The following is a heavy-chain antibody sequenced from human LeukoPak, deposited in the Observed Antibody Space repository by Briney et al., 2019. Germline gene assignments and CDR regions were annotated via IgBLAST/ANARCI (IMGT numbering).Heavy chain of an antibody. CDR1: GYTFTGYY. D-gene: IGHD2-15*01. CDR3: ARGRLDCSGGSCYSGFDY. J-gene: IGHJ4*02. CDR2: IIPIFGTA. V-gene: IGHV1-69*05. Sequence: GASVKVSCKASGYTFTGYYMHWVRQAPGQGLEWMGGIIPIFGTANYAQKFQGRVTITTDESTSTAYMELSSLRSEDTAVYYCARGRLDCSGGSCYSGFDYWGQGTLVTVSS.